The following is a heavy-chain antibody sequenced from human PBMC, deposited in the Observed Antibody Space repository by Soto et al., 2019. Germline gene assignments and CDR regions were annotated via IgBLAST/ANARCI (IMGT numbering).Heavy chain of an antibody. CDR2: INVDGSTT. CDR3: AVAGVGHWYFDL. CDR1: GFTFSAYW. V-gene: IGHV3-74*01. Sequence: EVQLVESGGGLVQPGGSLRLSCAASGFTFSAYWMHWVRQVPGEGLVWVSRINVDGSTTSYADSVRGRFTISRDNAKNTLYLLMDCPRAEDTGVYYCAVAGVGHWYFDLWGRGTLVTVFS. J-gene: IGHJ2*01. D-gene: IGHD2-15*01.